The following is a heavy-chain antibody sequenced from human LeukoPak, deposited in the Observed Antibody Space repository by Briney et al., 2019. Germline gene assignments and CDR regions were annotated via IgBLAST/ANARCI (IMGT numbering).Heavy chain of an antibody. CDR2: IYYSGST. J-gene: IGHJ4*02. CDR3: AREGGGIQLWFPFFDY. V-gene: IGHV4-31*03. Sequence: PSQTLSLTFTVSGGSISGGGYGWRGIRQLPWKGLEWVGYIYYSGSTYYNPSLKSRVTISVDTSKNQFSLKLSSVTAADTAVYYCAREGGGIQLWFPFFDYWGQGTLVTVSS. D-gene: IGHD5-18*01. CDR1: GGSISGGGYG.